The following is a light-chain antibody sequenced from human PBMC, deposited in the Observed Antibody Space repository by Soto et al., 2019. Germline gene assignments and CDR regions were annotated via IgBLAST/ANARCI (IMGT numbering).Light chain of an antibody. V-gene: IGLV2-14*01. CDR3: NSSPSTSARV. CDR1: SSDVGAYNF. CDR2: EVT. J-gene: IGLJ1*01. Sequence: QSALTQPASVSGSPGQSITISCTGTSSDVGAYNFVSWYQHRPGRAPKLIIYEVTNRPSGVSNRFSGSKSGNTASLRISDPQSEDEADYYCNSSPSTSARVFGTGTKLTAL.